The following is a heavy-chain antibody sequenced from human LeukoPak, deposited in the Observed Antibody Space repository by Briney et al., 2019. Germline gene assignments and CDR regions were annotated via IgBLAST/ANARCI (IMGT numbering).Heavy chain of an antibody. CDR2: IRYDGSNK. D-gene: IGHD2-2*02. CDR1: GFAFSSYG. Sequence: GGSLRLSCAASGFAFSSYGMHWVRQAPGKGLEWVAFIRYDGSNKYYADSVKGRFTISRDNSKNTLYLQMNSLRAEDTAVYYCAKEGRDIVVVPAAILYYYYYYMDVWGKGTTVTVSS. V-gene: IGHV3-30*02. J-gene: IGHJ6*03. CDR3: AKEGRDIVVVPAAILYYYYYYMDV.